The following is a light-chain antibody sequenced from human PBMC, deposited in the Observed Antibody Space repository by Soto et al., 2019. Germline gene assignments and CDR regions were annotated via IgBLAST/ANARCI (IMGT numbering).Light chain of an antibody. V-gene: IGKV3-15*01. J-gene: IGKJ5*01. CDR1: QSVSSD. CDR2: GAS. CDR3: HHYHNWPMT. Sequence: EIVMTQSPATLSVSPGQRATLSCRASQSVSSDLAWYQQKPGQTPRLLIYGASTRAATIPARFSGSESGTEFTLTISSLQSEDFAVYYCHHYHNWPMTFGQGTRLEI.